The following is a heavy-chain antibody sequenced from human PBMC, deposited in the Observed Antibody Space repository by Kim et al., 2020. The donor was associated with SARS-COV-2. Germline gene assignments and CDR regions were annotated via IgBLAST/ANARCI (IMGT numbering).Heavy chain of an antibody. CDR2: ISSSSTKT. CDR3: AIDGFNSGPCTNWFGP. V-gene: IGHV3-21*05. Sequence: GGSLRLSCAASGFTFSSYSVNWLRQAPGKGPEWVSFISSSSTKTYSDSLKGRFTISCNNASNYVLLQLNNLRAADTAAYYCAIDGFNSGPCTNWFGPCG. D-gene: IGHD6-19*01. CDR1: GFTFSSYS. J-gene: IGHJ5*02.